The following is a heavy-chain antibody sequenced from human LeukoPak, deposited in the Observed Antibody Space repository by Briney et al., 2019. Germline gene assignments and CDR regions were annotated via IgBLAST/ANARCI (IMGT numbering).Heavy chain of an antibody. Sequence: GGSLRLSCAASGLSFSSFEMTWVRQAPGKGLEWVSYISGSGGDIFYADSVKGRFTISGDNAKNSLYLQMRSLRVEDTAVYYCSSAGAPAGPRWYLDLWGRGTLVTVSS. D-gene: IGHD6-13*01. V-gene: IGHV3-48*03. CDR3: SSAGAPAGPRWYLDL. J-gene: IGHJ2*01. CDR1: GLSFSSFE. CDR2: ISGSGGDI.